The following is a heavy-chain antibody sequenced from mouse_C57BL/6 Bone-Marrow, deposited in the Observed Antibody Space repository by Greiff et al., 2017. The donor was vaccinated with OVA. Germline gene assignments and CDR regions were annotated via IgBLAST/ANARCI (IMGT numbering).Heavy chain of an antibody. J-gene: IGHJ2*01. CDR2: IDPSDSYT. CDR1: GYTFTSYW. CDR3: ARRVITTIPERGFYFAG. V-gene: IGHV1-50*01. Sequence: QVQLQQPGAELVKPGASVKVSCKASGYTFTSYWMQWVKQRPGQGLEWIGGIDPSDSYTNYNQKFKGKATLTVDTSSSTAYMQLSSLTSEDSAVYYCARRVITTIPERGFYFAGWGQGTTLTVSS. D-gene: IGHD1-1*01.